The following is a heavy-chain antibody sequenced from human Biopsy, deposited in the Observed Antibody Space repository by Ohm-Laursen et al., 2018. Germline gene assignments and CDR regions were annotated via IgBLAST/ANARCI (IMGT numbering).Heavy chain of an antibody. CDR1: RDSISNYY. Sequence: SDTLSLTCTVSRDSISNYYWTWIRQSPGKGLDWIGYIYYTGSTNYNPSVKSRVTISVDMSKNQFSLKLNSVTAADTAVYFCARDSRGGHLNTTLITGKNLDSWGQGILVTVSS. D-gene: IGHD3-16*01. J-gene: IGHJ4*02. CDR3: ARDSRGGHLNTTLITGKNLDS. V-gene: IGHV4-59*01. CDR2: IYYTGST.